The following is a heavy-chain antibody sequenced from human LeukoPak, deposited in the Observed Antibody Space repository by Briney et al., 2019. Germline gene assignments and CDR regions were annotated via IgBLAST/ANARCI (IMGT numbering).Heavy chain of an antibody. CDR1: GFTFSSYW. Sequence: GGSLRLSCAASGFTFSSYWMHWVRQAPGKGLVWVSRVNSDGTSTSYADSVRGRLTISRDNAKNTLYLQMNSLRAEDTAVYYCARESYSNYGQDFDYWGQGTLVTVSS. J-gene: IGHJ4*02. D-gene: IGHD4-11*01. CDR2: VNSDGTST. V-gene: IGHV3-74*01. CDR3: ARESYSNYGQDFDY.